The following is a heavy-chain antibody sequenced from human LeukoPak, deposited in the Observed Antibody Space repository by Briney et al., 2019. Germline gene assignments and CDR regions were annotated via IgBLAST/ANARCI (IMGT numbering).Heavy chain of an antibody. CDR2: ITGGGDTT. Sequence: GSLRLSCAASGFTFSSYATTWVRQAPGKGLEWVSAITGGGDTTYYADSVKGRFTISRDNSKNTLYLQMNNLRAEDTAIYYCAKAANYDILTGYYLDYWGQGTLVAVSS. V-gene: IGHV3-23*01. CDR1: GFTFSSYA. J-gene: IGHJ4*02. CDR3: AKAANYDILTGYYLDY. D-gene: IGHD3-9*01.